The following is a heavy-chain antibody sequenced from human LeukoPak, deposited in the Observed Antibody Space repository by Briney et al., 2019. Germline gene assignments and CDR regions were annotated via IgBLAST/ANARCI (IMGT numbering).Heavy chain of an antibody. CDR1: GFTFSSYA. V-gene: IGHV3-30*04. Sequence: GGSLRLSCAASGFTFSSYAMHWVRQAPGKGLEWVAVISYDGSNKYYADSVKGRFTISRDNSKNTLYLQMNSLRAEDTAVYYCARAYGGYSGYELIAYWGQGALVTVSS. CDR2: ISYDGSNK. D-gene: IGHD5-12*01. CDR3: ARAYGGYSGYELIAY. J-gene: IGHJ4*02.